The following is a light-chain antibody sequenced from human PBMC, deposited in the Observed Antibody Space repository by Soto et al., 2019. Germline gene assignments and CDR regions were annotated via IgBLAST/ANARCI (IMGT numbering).Light chain of an antibody. Sequence: EIVLTQSPATLSLSPGERATLACRTSQSVRSTYLAWYQQKPGQAPRLLIYDASNRATGIPARFSGSGAGTDFTLTISSLEPEDFAVYYCQQRSNWLWTFGQGTKVDIK. CDR1: QSVRSTY. V-gene: IGKV3D-11*02. CDR3: QQRSNWLWT. J-gene: IGKJ1*01. CDR2: DAS.